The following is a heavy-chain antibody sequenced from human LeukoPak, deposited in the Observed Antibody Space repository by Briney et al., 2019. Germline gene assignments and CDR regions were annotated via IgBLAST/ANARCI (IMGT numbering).Heavy chain of an antibody. Sequence: GGSLRLSCAASGFTFSGYAMSWVRQAPGKGLEWVAVISYDGSNKYYADSVKGRFTISRDNSKNTLYLQMNSLRAEDTAVYYCARDAVYCSGGSCYLYFDYWGQGTLVTVSS. D-gene: IGHD2-15*01. CDR3: ARDAVYCSGGSCYLYFDY. CDR1: GFTFSGYA. V-gene: IGHV3-30*04. J-gene: IGHJ4*02. CDR2: ISYDGSNK.